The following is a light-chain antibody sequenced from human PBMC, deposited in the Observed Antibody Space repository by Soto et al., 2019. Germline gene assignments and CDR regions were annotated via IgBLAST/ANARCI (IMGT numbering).Light chain of an antibody. CDR1: QSVSGSY. V-gene: IGKV3-20*01. CDR2: GAS. J-gene: IGKJ2*01. CDR3: QQYGSSPLYT. Sequence: EIVLTQSPGTLSLSPGERATLSCRASQSVSGSYLAWYQQQPGQAPRLLIYGASRRATGIPDRFSGSGSGTYFTLPISRLEPEDFAVYYWQQYGSSPLYTFGQGTKLEIK.